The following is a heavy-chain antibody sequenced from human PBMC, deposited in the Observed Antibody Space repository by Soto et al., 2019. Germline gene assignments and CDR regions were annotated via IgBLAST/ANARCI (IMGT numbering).Heavy chain of an antibody. V-gene: IGHV3-21*01. CDR3: ARDQAVGGGYYYYYGMDV. Sequence: PGGSLRLSCAASGFTFSSYSMNWVRQAPGKGLEWVSSISSSSSYIYYADSVEGRFTISRDNAKNSLFLQMNSLRAEDTAVYYCARDQAVGGGYYYYYGMDVWGQGTTVTVSS. CDR1: GFTFSSYS. D-gene: IGHD3-16*01. J-gene: IGHJ6*02. CDR2: ISSSSSYI.